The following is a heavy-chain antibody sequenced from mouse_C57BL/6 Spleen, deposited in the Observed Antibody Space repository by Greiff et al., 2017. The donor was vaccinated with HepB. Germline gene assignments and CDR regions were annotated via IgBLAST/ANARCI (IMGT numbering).Heavy chain of an antibody. CDR2: ISYDGSN. J-gene: IGHJ4*01. Sequence: EVKLQESGPGLVKPSQSLSLTCSVTGYSITSGYYWNWIRQFPGNKLEWMGYISYDGSNNYNPSLKNRISITRDTSKNQFFLKLNSVTTEDTATYYCARDNYGSSYYAMDYWGQGTSVTVSS. V-gene: IGHV3-6*01. CDR3: ARDNYGSSYYAMDY. CDR1: GYSITSGYY. D-gene: IGHD1-1*01.